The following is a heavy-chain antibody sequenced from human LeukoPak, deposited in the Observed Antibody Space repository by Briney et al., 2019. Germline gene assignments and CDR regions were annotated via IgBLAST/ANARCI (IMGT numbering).Heavy chain of an antibody. Sequence: PGGPLRLSCTASGFGFDAYTMHWVRQAPGKGLEWVSGISWNSGSIGYADSVKGRFTISRVNAKNSLYLQMNSLRAEDTALYYCAKDIDSSGYYYFDYWGQGTLVTVSS. J-gene: IGHJ4*02. CDR3: AKDIDSSGYYYFDY. D-gene: IGHD3-22*01. CDR2: ISWNSGSI. CDR1: GFGFDAYT. V-gene: IGHV3-9*01.